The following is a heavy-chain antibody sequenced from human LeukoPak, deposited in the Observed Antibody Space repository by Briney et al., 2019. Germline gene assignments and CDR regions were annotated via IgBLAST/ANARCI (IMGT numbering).Heavy chain of an antibody. J-gene: IGHJ6*03. CDR3: ARVSPPNIQPYYYYYMDV. D-gene: IGHD5-18*01. Sequence: SEALSLTCTVSGGSISSSSYYWGWIRQPPGKGLEWIGSIYYSGSTYYNPSLKSRVTMSVDTSKNQFSLKLSSVTAADAAVYYCARVSPPNIQPYYYYYMDVWGKGTTVTVSS. CDR1: GGSISSSSYY. V-gene: IGHV4-39*07. CDR2: IYYSGST.